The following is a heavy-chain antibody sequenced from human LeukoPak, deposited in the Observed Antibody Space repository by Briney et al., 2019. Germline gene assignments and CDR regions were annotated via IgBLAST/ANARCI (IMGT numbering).Heavy chain of an antibody. J-gene: IGHJ4*02. CDR1: GGSISTSNYY. D-gene: IGHD3-10*01. CDR3: ARRPLRFGELPGPVDY. Sequence: PSETLSLTCTVSGGSISTSNYYWGWIRQPPGKGLEWIGNIFYSGSTYYSPSLRSRVTISLDTSRNQFSLKLNSVTAADTAVYYCARRPLRFGELPGPVDYWGQGTLVTVSS. V-gene: IGHV4-39*07. CDR2: IFYSGST.